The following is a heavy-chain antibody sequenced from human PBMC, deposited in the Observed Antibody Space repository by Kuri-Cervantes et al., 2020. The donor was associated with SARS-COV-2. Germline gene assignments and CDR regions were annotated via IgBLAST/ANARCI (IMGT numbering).Heavy chain of an antibody. CDR1: GFTFSGHW. D-gene: IGHD1-26*01. J-gene: IGHJ4*02. CDR3: ARGGIVGAMPFDS. Sequence: GESLKISCAASGFTFSGHWIHWVRQAPGKGLVWVSRINPDGSYTNNADSVKGRFTLSRDNAKNTLYLQMNSLRAEDTAVYYCARGGIVGAMPFDSWGQGTLVTVSS. CDR2: INPDGSYT. V-gene: IGHV3-74*01.